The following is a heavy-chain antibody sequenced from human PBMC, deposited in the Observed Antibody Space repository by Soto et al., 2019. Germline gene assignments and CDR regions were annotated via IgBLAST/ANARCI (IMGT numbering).Heavy chain of an antibody. CDR3: ARSSGSGYYGLSY. V-gene: IGHV1-18*01. D-gene: IGHD3-22*01. CDR2: ISAYNDNP. CDR1: GYTFTNYG. Sequence: QVQLVQSGAEVKKPGASVKVSCKASGYTFTNYGISWVRQAPGQGLEWMGWISAYNDNPNYAQKLQGRVPMTPDTSTSTALMELRSLRSDDTAVYYCARSSGSGYYGLSYWGQGTLVTVS. J-gene: IGHJ4*02.